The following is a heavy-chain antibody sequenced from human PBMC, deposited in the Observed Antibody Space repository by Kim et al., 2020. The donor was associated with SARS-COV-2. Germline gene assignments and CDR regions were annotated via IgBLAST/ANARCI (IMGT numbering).Heavy chain of an antibody. J-gene: IGHJ4*02. Sequence: GGSLRLSCAASGFTFSRSWMHWVRQAPGKGLVWVSRINSDGSSTSYADSVKGRFTISRDNAKNTLYLQMNSLRAEDTAVYYCASVGHLGADYWGAPLYYFDYWGQGTLVTVSS. V-gene: IGHV3-74*01. CDR2: INSDGSST. CDR3: ASVGHLGADYWGAPLYYFDY. D-gene: IGHD7-27*01. CDR1: GFTFSRSW.